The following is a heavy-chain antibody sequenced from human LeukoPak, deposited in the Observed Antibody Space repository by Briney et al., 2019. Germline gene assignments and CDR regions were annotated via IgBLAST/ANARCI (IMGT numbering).Heavy chain of an antibody. J-gene: IGHJ4*02. CDR2: IYYSGST. D-gene: IGHD3-16*01. CDR1: GGSIISNYY. V-gene: IGHV4-59*01. Sequence: SETLSLTCTVSGGSIISNYYWGWIRQPPGKGLEWVGYIYYSGSTNYNPSLKSRVAISVDTSKNQFSLKLSSVTAADTAVYYCARDSFSYFDYWGQGTLVTVSS. CDR3: ARDSFSYFDY.